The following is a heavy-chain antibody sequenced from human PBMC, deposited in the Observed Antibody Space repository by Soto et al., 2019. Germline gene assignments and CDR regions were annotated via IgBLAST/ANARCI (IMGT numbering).Heavy chain of an antibody. CDR3: ARVRATDYEIDY. D-gene: IGHD4-17*01. Sequence: SGGSLRLSCTASGVMFGSYWMSWVPHVAGKGLQWVANIKRDGSEEYYVDFVKGRFTISRDNADNSVFLDMNNLRVDDTATYFCARVRATDYEIDYWGQGALDTVS. CDR1: GVMFGSYW. CDR2: IKRDGSEE. V-gene: IGHV3-7*03. J-gene: IGHJ4*02.